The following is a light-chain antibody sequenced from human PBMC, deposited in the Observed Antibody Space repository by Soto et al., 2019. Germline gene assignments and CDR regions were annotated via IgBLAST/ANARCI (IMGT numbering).Light chain of an antibody. V-gene: IGLV1-44*01. CDR1: SSNIGSNT. Sequence: QSVLTQPPSVSGTPGQRVSISCSGSSSNIGSNTVNWYQQLPGTAPKLLLYNNNQRPSGVPDRFSGSKSGTSASLAISGLQSEDEADYYCAAWDDSLNGVFGGGTKVTVL. CDR3: AAWDDSLNGV. J-gene: IGLJ3*02. CDR2: NNN.